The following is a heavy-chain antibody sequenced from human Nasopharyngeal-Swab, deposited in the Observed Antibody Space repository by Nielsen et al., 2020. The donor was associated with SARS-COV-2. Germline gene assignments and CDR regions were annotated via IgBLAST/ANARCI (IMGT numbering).Heavy chain of an antibody. CDR2: IYPGDSDT. CDR3: SRGNYNPDY. Sequence: GASLQISRKGSGYSFTSYWIGWVRQMPGKGLEWMGVIYPGDSDTRYSPSFQGQVTISADKSISTAYLQWSSLKASDTAMYYCSRGNYNPDYWGQGTLVTVSS. J-gene: IGHJ4*02. CDR1: GYSFTSYW. V-gene: IGHV5-51*01. D-gene: IGHD1-26*01.